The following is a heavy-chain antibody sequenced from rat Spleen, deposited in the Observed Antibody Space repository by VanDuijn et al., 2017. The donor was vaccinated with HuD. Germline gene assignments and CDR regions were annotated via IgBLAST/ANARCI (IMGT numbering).Heavy chain of an antibody. Sequence: QVQLKESGPGLVQPSRTLSLTCTVSGFSLGNYGVSWVRQPPGKGLEWIAAIWGGGSTHYNSLLKSRLSISRDISKSQVFLKMNSLQTEDTATYYCARDNNPIDYWGQGVMVTVSS. CDR2: IWGGGST. CDR1: GFSLGNYG. D-gene: IGHD1-10*01. J-gene: IGHJ2*01. V-gene: IGHV2-4*01. CDR3: ARDNNPIDY.